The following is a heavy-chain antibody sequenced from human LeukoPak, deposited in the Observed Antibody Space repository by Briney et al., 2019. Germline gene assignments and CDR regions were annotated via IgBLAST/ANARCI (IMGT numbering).Heavy chain of an antibody. V-gene: IGHV3-48*04. Sequence: GGSLRLSCAASGFTFSNYGMNWVRQAPGKGLEWVSYISSSSSNIAYADSVKGRFTISRDNVKNSLYLQINSPRVEDTSVYYCARGGAARPDYWGQGTLVTVSS. D-gene: IGHD6-6*01. CDR2: ISSSSSNI. J-gene: IGHJ4*02. CDR3: ARGGAARPDY. CDR1: GFTFSNYG.